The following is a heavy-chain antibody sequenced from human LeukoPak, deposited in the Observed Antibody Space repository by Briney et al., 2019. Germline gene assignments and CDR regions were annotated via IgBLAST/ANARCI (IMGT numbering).Heavy chain of an antibody. CDR2: INPNSGGT. CDR3: ARGSNYYDSRGDAFDI. J-gene: IGHJ3*02. Sequence: GASVKVSCKVSGYTFTGYYMHWVRQAPGQGLEWMGWINPNSGGTNYAQKFQGRVTMTRDTSISTAYMELSRLRSDDTAVYYCARGSNYYDSRGDAFDIWGQGTMVTVSS. V-gene: IGHV1-2*02. D-gene: IGHD3-22*01. CDR1: GYTFTGYY.